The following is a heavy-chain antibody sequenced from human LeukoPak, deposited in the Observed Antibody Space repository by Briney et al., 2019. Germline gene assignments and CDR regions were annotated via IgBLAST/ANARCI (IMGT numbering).Heavy chain of an antibody. CDR3: ATTGGAVTTLKPLDY. J-gene: IGHJ4*02. Sequence: RSLRLSCAASGFTFSSYAMHWVRQAPGKGLEWVAVISYDGSNKYYADSVKGRFTISRDNSKNTLYLQMNSLRAEDTAVYYCATTGGAVTTLKPLDYWGQGTLVTVSS. D-gene: IGHD4-17*01. CDR2: ISYDGSNK. V-gene: IGHV3-30-3*01. CDR1: GFTFSSYA.